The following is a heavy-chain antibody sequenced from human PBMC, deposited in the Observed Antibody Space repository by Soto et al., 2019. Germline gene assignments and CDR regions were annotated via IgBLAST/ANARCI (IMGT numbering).Heavy chain of an antibody. V-gene: IGHV1-69*06. D-gene: IGHD3-10*01. CDR1: GGTFNSYG. J-gene: IGHJ4*02. CDR3: ARVRVIRGVIPSHFGL. Sequence: QAHLAQSGAEVKKPGSSVTVSCKASGGTFNSYGISWVRQAPGQGLDWMGVIIPLYGTVNYAQKFQGRVSITADKSTSTAYMDLNSLRSDDTAVYYCARVRVIRGVIPSHFGLWGQGTQDTVSS. CDR2: IIPLYGTV.